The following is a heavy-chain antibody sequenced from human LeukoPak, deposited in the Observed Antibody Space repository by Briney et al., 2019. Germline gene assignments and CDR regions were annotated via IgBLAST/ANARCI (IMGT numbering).Heavy chain of an antibody. CDR3: AKADRRSDLPYYFDY. Sequence: GGSLRLSCAASGFIFSTYNMNWVRQAPGKGLEWVSYISLSSTAIYYADSVKGRFTISRDNAKNSLYLQMNSLRAEDTAVYYCAKADRRSDLPYYFDYWGQGTLVTVSS. CDR2: ISLSSTAI. CDR1: GFIFSTYN. V-gene: IGHV3-48*01. J-gene: IGHJ4*02.